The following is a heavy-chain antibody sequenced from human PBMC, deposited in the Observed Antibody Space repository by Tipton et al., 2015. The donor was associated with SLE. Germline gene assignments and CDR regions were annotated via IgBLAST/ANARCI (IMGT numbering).Heavy chain of an antibody. CDR3: AKVINDWNYE. CDR2: IDHSGHT. Sequence: TLSLTCTVSGDSISSSGYYWAWIRQPPGKGLEWIGEIDHSGHTNYNPSLKSRVTMSVDKSKNQFSLNVTSVTAADTAVYYCAKVINDWNYEWGPGTLVTVSS. CDR1: GDSISSSGYY. V-gene: IGHV4-39*07. D-gene: IGHD1-7*01. J-gene: IGHJ1*01.